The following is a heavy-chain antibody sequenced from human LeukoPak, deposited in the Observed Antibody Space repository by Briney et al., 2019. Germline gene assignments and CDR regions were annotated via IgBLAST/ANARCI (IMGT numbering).Heavy chain of an antibody. CDR3: ARVGIQLWFPYCFDY. Sequence: GGSLRLSCAASGFTFSDYYMSWIRQAPGKGLEWVSYISSSGSTIYYADSVKGRFTISRDNAKNSLYLQMNSLRAEDTAVYYCARVGIQLWFPYCFDYWGQGTLVTVSS. J-gene: IGHJ4*02. CDR2: ISSSGSTI. CDR1: GFTFSDYY. V-gene: IGHV3-11*01. D-gene: IGHD5-18*01.